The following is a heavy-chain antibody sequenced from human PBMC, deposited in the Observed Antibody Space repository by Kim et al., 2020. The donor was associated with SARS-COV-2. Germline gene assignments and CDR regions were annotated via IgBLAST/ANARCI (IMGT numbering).Heavy chain of an antibody. J-gene: IGHJ3*02. D-gene: IGHD3-3*01. CDR3: ARDYYTIFGVVPRINAFDI. Sequence: SVKVSCKASGGTFSSYAISWVRQAPGQGLEWMGGIIPIFGTANYAQKFQGRVTITADESTSTAYMELSSLRSEDTAVYYCARDYYTIFGVVPRINAFDIWGQGTMVTVSS. CDR2: IIPIFGTA. V-gene: IGHV1-69*13. CDR1: GGTFSSYA.